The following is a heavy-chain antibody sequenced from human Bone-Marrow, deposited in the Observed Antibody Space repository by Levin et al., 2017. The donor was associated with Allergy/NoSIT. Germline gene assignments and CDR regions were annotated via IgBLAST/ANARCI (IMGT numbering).Heavy chain of an antibody. CDR3: ARGGGSSVVPAATNYYYYGMDV. Sequence: GGSLRLSCAASGFTVSSNYMSWVRQAPGKGLEWVSVIYSGGSTYYADSVKGRFTISRDNSKNTLYLQMNSLRAEDTAVYYCARGGGSSVVPAATNYYYYGMDVWGQGTTVTVSS. V-gene: IGHV3-66*01. D-gene: IGHD2-2*01. CDR1: GFTVSSNY. CDR2: IYSGGST. J-gene: IGHJ6*02.